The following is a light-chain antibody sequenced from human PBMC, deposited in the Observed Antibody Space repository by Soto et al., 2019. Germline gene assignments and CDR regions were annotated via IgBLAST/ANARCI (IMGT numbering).Light chain of an antibody. CDR1: QSVSSSY. CDR2: GAS. Sequence: EIVLTQSPGTLSLSPGERATLSCRASQSVSSSYSAWYQQKPGQAPRLLIYGASSRATGIPDRFSGSGSGTDFTLTISRLEPEDFAVYYCQQYGNSPPLTFGQGTRLEIK. V-gene: IGKV3-20*01. J-gene: IGKJ5*01. CDR3: QQYGNSPPLT.